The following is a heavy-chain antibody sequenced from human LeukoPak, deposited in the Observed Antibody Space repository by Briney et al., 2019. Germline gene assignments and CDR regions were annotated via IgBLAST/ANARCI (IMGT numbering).Heavy chain of an antibody. D-gene: IGHD2-2*01. Sequence: SETLSLTCAVYGGSFSGYYWSWIRQPPGKGPEWIGEINHSGSTNYNPSLKSRVTISVDTSKNQFFLKLTSVTAADTAVYYCARGPAAIHPWGPGTLVTVSS. CDR3: ARGPAAIHP. CDR2: INHSGST. J-gene: IGHJ5*02. CDR1: GGSFSGYY. V-gene: IGHV4-34*01.